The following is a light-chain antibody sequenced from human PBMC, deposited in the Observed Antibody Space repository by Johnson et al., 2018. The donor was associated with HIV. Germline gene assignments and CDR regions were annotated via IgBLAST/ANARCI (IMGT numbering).Light chain of an antibody. Sequence: QSVLTQPPSVSAAPGQKVTISCSGSSSNIGNNDVSWYQQLPGTAPKLLIYENTKRPSGIPDRFSGSKSGTSATPDITGLQTGDEADYYCGTWARSLSAGAVFGTGTKVTVL. CDR1: SSNIGNND. V-gene: IGLV1-51*01. J-gene: IGLJ1*01. CDR3: GTWARSLSAGAV. CDR2: ENT.